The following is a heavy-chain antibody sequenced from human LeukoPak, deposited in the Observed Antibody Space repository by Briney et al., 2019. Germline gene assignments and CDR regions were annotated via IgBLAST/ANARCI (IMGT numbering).Heavy chain of an antibody. J-gene: IGHJ4*02. CDR2: IRSDSSDM. CDR3: ARVKEAAAFDY. V-gene: IGHV3-21*01. CDR1: GFTFSSYS. Sequence: PGGSLRVSCADSGFTFSSYSMNWVRQAPGKGREWVSSIRSDSSDMYYADSVKGRFTISRDNAKNSLYLQMNSLRAEETAVYYCARVKEAAAFDYWGQGALVTVSS. D-gene: IGHD6-25*01.